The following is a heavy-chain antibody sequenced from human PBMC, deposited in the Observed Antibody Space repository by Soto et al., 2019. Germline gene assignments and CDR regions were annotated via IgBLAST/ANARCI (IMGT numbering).Heavy chain of an antibody. V-gene: IGHV1-3*01. Sequence: ASVKVSCKASGYTFTSYAMHWVLQAPGQRLEWMGWINAGNGNTKYSQKFQGRVTITRDTSASTAYMELSSLRSEDTAVYYCARTTSITLIVVGPWGQGTLVTVSS. CDR1: GYTFTSYA. CDR3: ARTTSITLIVVGP. CDR2: INAGNGNT. J-gene: IGHJ5*02. D-gene: IGHD3-22*01.